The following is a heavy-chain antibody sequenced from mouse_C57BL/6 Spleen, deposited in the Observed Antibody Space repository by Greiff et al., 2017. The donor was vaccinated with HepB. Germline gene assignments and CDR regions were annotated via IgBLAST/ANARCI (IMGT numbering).Heavy chain of an antibody. V-gene: IGHV1-80*01. CDR1: GYAFSSYW. Sequence: VKLQQSGAELVKPGASVKISCKASGYAFSSYWMNWVKQRPGKGLEWIGQIYPGDGDTNYNGKFKGKATLTADKSSSTAYMQLSSLTSEDSAVYFCAREGGYDDAMDYWGQGTSVTVSS. CDR2: IYPGDGDT. CDR3: AREGGYDDAMDY. J-gene: IGHJ4*01. D-gene: IGHD2-2*01.